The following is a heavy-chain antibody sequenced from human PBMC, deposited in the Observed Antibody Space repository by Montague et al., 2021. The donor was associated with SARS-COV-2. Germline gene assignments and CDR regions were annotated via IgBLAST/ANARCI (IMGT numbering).Heavy chain of an antibody. V-gene: IGHV4-59*11. D-gene: IGHD2-2*01. J-gene: IGHJ3*01. CDR3: VRDLYCRSTACIGNAFDV. Sequence: SETLSLTCTVSGAFITSHYWSWIRQPPGKGLEWIGNVFSGGNSKHNPSLKSRVTLSVDTSKNQFSLKLTSVTTADTALYYCVRDLYCRSTACIGNAFDVWGQGTMVSVFS. CDR2: VFSGGNS. CDR1: GAFITSHY.